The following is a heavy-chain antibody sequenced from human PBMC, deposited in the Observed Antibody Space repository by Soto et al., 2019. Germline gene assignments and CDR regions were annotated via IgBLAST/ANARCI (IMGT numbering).Heavy chain of an antibody. Sequence: GGSLRLSCAASGFTFSSYWMSWVRQAPGKGQEWVANIKQDGSEKYYVDSVRGRFTISRDNAKNSLYLQMNSLRAEDTAVYYCASLPSYYDFWSGYYSQVVGYYYYYYGMDVWGQGTTVTVSS. D-gene: IGHD3-3*01. J-gene: IGHJ6*02. CDR1: GFTFSSYW. CDR3: ASLPSYYDFWSGYYSQVVGYYYYYYGMDV. V-gene: IGHV3-7*05. CDR2: IKQDGSEK.